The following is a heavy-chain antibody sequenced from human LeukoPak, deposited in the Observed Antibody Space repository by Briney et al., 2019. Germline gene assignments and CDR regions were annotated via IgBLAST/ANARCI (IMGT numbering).Heavy chain of an antibody. CDR2: IKSKTDGGTT. D-gene: IGHD4-17*01. J-gene: IGHJ4*02. V-gene: IGHV3-15*01. CDR3: TTEGIPTVTDGRVY. Sequence: PEGSLRLSCAASGFTFSNAWMSWVRQAPGKGLEWVGRIKSKTDGGTTDYAAPVKGRFTISRDDSKNTLYLQMNSLKTEDTAVYYCTTEGIPTVTDGRVYWGQGTLVTVSS. CDR1: GFTFSNAW.